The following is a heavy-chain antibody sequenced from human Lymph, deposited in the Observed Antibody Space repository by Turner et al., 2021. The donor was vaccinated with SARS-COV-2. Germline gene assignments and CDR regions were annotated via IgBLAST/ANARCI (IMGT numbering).Heavy chain of an antibody. CDR1: GFPFSSYA. V-gene: IGHV3-7*03. D-gene: IGHD3-3*01. J-gene: IGHJ6*02. CDR3: ARVGVRFEWSDGYHYYYAMDV. Sequence: EVQLFDSGGGLVQPGGSLRLSCAASGFPFSSYAMGWVRQDPGRGLEWVANIKQDGSEKYYLDAVKGRFTISRDNAKSSLYLQMNSLRADDTAVYFCARVGVRFEWSDGYHYYYAMDVWGQGTTVTVSS. CDR2: IKQDGSEK.